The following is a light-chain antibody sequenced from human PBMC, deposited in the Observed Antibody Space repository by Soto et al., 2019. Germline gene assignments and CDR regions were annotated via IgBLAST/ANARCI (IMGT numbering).Light chain of an antibody. CDR3: QQYNSYSPT. V-gene: IGKV1-5*01. CDR1: RSISNW. Sequence: DIPMIQSPATLSASVGDRVTIACRASRSISNWLAWYQQKPGKAPKLLIYDASNLDSGVPSRFSGSGSGTEFSLTISSLQADDVGTYYCQQYNSYSPTFGLGTKVEIK. CDR2: DAS. J-gene: IGKJ1*01.